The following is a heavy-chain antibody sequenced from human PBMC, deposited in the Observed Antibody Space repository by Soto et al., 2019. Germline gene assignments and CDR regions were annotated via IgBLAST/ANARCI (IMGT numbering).Heavy chain of an antibody. CDR1: GGSISSSSYY. CDR3: ARRGYSGWNGI. V-gene: IGHV4-39*01. D-gene: IGHD5-12*01. J-gene: IGHJ3*02. Sequence: PSETLSLTCTVSGGSISSSSYYWGWIRQPPGKGLEWIGSIYYSGSTYYNPSLKSRVTISVDTSKNQFSLKLSSVTAADTAVYYCARRGYSGWNGIWGQGTMVTVSS. CDR2: IYYSGST.